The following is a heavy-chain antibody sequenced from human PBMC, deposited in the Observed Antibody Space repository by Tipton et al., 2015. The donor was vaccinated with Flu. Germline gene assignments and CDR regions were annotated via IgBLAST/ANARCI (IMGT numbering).Heavy chain of an antibody. D-gene: IGHD1-20*01. CDR3: AKGYGYIWSPFDY. J-gene: IGHJ4*02. CDR1: GFTFDDLA. V-gene: IGHV3-9*01. CDR2: ISWNSAYI. Sequence: SLRLSCTVSGFTFDDLAMHWVRQAPGKGLEWVSGISWNSAYIGYADSVKGRFTISRDSDKNSLYLQMDSLRPDDTALYYCAKGYGYIWSPFDYWGQGTPVTVSS.